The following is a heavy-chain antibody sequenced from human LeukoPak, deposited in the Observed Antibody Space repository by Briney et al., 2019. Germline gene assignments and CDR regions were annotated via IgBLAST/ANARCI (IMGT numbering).Heavy chain of an antibody. V-gene: IGHV4-34*01. J-gene: IGHJ6*02. Sequence: SETLSLTCANSGESFTDYYWIWIRQFPGKGLEWIGEITHSGATNYNPSLKNRVTISIDTSKKQFSLRLRSLTAADTGVFYCARGLRSVTWERELMYYQFYGMDVWGQGTTVSVSS. CDR2: ITHSGAT. D-gene: IGHD1-7*01. CDR1: GESFTDYY. CDR3: ARGLRSVTWERELMYYQFYGMDV.